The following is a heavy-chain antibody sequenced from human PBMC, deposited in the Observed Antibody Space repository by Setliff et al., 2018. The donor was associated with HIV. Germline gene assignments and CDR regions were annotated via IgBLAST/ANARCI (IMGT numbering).Heavy chain of an antibody. CDR3: ARRGGGGTTSLVGLDY. D-gene: IGHD1-26*01. CDR2: IIPIFGTA. V-gene: IGHV1-69*13. J-gene: IGHJ4*02. Sequence: SVKVSCKASGGTFSSYAISWVRQAPGRGLEWMGGIIPIFGTANYAQKFQGRVTITADESTSTAYMELSSLRSEDRAVYYCARRGGGGTTSLVGLDYWGQGTLVTVSS. CDR1: GGTFSSYA.